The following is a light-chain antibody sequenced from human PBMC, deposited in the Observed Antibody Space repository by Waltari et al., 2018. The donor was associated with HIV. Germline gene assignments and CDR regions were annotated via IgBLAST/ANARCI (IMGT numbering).Light chain of an antibody. V-gene: IGKV3-11*01. CDR2: DAS. J-gene: IGKJ1*01. Sequence: EIVLTQSPATLSLSPGERATLSCRASQSVSSYLAWYQQKPGQTPRLLIYDASNRATGIPARFSGSGSGTEFTLTISSLQSEDFAVYYCQQFHNWPRTFGQGTKVEIK. CDR1: QSVSSY. CDR3: QQFHNWPRT.